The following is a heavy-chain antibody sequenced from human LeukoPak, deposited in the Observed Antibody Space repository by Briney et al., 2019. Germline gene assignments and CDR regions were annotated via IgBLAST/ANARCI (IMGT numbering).Heavy chain of an antibody. CDR2: IWYDGSKK. J-gene: IGHJ4*02. CDR1: GFTFSSHG. CDR3: ARGARRCSGWYFSDH. V-gene: IGHV3-33*01. D-gene: IGHD6-19*01. Sequence: GRSLRLSCAASGFTFSSHGMHWVRQAPGKGLEWVAVIWYDGSKKYHADSVKGRFTISRDNSKNTLYLQMNSLRAEDTAVYYCARGARRCSGWYFSDHWGQGTLVTVSS.